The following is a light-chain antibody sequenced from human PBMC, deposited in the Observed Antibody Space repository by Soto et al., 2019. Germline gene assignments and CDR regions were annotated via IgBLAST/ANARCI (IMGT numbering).Light chain of an antibody. Sequence: QSVLTQPPSVSAAPGQKVTISCSGSSSNIGNNFVTWYQQLPGTAPELLIYDNNKRPSGIPDRFSGSQSGTSATLGITGLQTGDEAVYYCGSWDSSLTYVFGTGTKVTVL. J-gene: IGLJ1*01. CDR2: DNN. CDR1: SSNIGNNF. V-gene: IGLV1-51*01. CDR3: GSWDSSLTYV.